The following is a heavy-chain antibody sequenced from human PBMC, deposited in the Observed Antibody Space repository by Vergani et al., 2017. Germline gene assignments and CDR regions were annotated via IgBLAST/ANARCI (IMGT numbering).Heavy chain of an antibody. CDR1: GFSLSTSGMC. J-gene: IGHJ3*02. CDR3: ARTVVVGRVGAFDI. D-gene: IGHD2-15*01. CDR2: IDWDDDK. V-gene: IGHV2-70*01. Sequence: QVTLRESGPALVKPTQTLTLTCTFSGFSLSTSGMCVSWIRQPPGKALEWLAHIDWDDDKYYSTSLKTKLTISKDTSKNQVVLTMTNMDPVDTATYYCARTVVVGRVGAFDIWGQGTMVTVSS.